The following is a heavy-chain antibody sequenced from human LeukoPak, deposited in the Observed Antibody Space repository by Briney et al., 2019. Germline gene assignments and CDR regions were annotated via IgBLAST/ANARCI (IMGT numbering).Heavy chain of an antibody. CDR2: IYSCGST. J-gene: IGHJ6*03. D-gene: IGHD6-19*01. CDR3: ARAQWRTYSYYYMDV. Sequence: PGGSLRLSCAASGFTVSFNYMSWVRQAPGKGLEWISVIYSCGSTYYADSVKGRFTISRDDSKNTLYLQMNSLRAEDTAIYYCARAQWRTYSYYYMDVWGKGTTVTVSS. V-gene: IGHV3-53*01. CDR1: GFTVSFNY.